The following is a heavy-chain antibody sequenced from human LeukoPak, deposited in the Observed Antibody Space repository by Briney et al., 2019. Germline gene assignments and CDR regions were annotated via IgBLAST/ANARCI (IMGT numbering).Heavy chain of an antibody. V-gene: IGHV4-4*07. CDR2: IQTSGYS. CDR1: GGSLSSNK. Sequence: PSETLSLTCTVSGGSLSSNKWSWLRQPAGKGLERIGRIQTSGYSNYNPSLRGRVTMSVDTSKNQFSLKMTSVTAADTAVYYCTRGVVGATAFDYCGQGTLVTVSS. J-gene: IGHJ4*02. D-gene: IGHD1-26*01. CDR3: TRGVVGATAFDY.